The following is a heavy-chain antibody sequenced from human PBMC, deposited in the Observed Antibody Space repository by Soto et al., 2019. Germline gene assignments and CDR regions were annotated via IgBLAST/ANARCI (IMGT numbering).Heavy chain of an antibody. CDR3: ARHISSGTNIAAIRSFDP. J-gene: IGHJ5*02. Sequence: SETLSLTCTVSGGSINSYYWSWIRQPPGKGLVWFCYIYYSGSTNYNPSLKSRITISADTSKNQFSLKLSSVTAADTAVYHCARHISSGTNIAAIRSFDPWGQGTLVTVSS. CDR1: GGSINSYY. CDR2: IYYSGST. V-gene: IGHV4-59*08. D-gene: IGHD1-7*01.